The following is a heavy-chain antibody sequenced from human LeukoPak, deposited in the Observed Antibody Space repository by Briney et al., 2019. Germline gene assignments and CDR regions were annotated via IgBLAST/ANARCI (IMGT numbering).Heavy chain of an antibody. Sequence: ASVKVSCKASGYRFTSYYVNWFRQAPGQGLEKMGIINPNGGGTTFTQKFQGRVTMTRDTSTTTVYMELSGLKLEDTAVYYCARDPISSNWPRGHFFDPWGQGTLVTVSS. CDR3: ARDPISSNWPRGHFFDP. CDR2: INPNGGGT. J-gene: IGHJ5*02. D-gene: IGHD6-13*01. CDR1: GYRFTSYY. V-gene: IGHV1-46*01.